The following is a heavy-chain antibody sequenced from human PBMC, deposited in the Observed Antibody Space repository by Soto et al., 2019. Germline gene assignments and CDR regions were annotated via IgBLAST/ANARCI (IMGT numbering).Heavy chain of an antibody. V-gene: IGHV1-69*01. CDR1: GGTFSSYA. Sequence: QVQLVQSGAEVRKPGSSVKVSCKASGGTFSSYAISWVRQAPGQGLEWMGGIIPIFGTANYAQKFQGRVTITADESTSTAYMELSSLRSEDTAVYYCARATLVATMSIRYYFDYWGQGTLVTVSS. CDR2: IIPIFGTA. D-gene: IGHD5-12*01. CDR3: ARATLVATMSIRYYFDY. J-gene: IGHJ4*02.